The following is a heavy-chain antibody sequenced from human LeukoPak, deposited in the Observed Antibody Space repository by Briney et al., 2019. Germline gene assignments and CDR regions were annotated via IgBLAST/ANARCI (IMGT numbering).Heavy chain of an antibody. CDR2: IYTSGST. CDR3: ARSHGIAARSRWFDY. Sequence: TSETLSLTCTVSGGSISSYYWSWIRQPAGKGLEWIGRIYTSGSTNYNPSLKGRVTISVDTSKNQFSLKLSSVTAADTAVYYCARSHGIAARSRWFDYWGQGTLVTVSS. V-gene: IGHV4-4*07. CDR1: GGSISSYY. J-gene: IGHJ4*02. D-gene: IGHD6-6*01.